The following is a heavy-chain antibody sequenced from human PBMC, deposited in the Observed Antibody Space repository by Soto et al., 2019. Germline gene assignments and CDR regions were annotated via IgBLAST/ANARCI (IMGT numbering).Heavy chain of an antibody. CDR1: GGSISSYY. V-gene: IGHV4-59*08. CDR2: IYYSGST. Sequence: ASETLSLTCTVSGGSISSYYWSWIRQPPGKGLEWIGYIYYSGSTNYNPSLKSRVTISVDTSKNQFSLKLSSVTAADTAVYYCARLQQLLPYYYYYMDVWSKGTTVTVS. J-gene: IGHJ6*03. D-gene: IGHD6-6*01. CDR3: ARLQQLLPYYYYYMDV.